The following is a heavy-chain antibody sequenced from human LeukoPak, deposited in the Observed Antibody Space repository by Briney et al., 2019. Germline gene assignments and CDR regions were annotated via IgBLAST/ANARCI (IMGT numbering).Heavy chain of an antibody. J-gene: IGHJ6*02. CDR2: ISYDGSNK. D-gene: IGHD3-10*01. V-gene: IGHV3-30-3*01. CDR3: ASPIKRDYYGSGSYYKAGYGMDV. CDR1: GFTFSSYA. Sequence: GGSLRLSCAASGFTFSSYAMHWVRQAPGKGLEWVAVISYDGSNKYYADSVKGRFTISRDNSKNTLYLQMNSLRAEDTAVYYCASPIKRDYYGSGSYYKAGYGMDVWGQGTTVTVSS.